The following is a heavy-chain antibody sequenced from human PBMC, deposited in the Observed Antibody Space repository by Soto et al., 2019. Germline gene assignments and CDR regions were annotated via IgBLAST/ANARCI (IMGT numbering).Heavy chain of an antibody. CDR3: ASSGWGYSYGGDYYFDY. CDR2: INHSGST. D-gene: IGHD5-18*01. V-gene: IGHV4-34*01. Sequence: QVQLQQWGAGLLKPSETLSLTCAVYGGSFSGYYWSWIRQPPGKGLEWIGEINHSGSTNYNPSLKSRVTISADASKNQFSLKLSSVTAADTAVYYCASSGWGYSYGGDYYFDYWGQGTRVTVSS. CDR1: GGSFSGYY. J-gene: IGHJ4*02.